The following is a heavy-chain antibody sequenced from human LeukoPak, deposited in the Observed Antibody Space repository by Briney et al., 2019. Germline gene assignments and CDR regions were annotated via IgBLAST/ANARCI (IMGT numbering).Heavy chain of an antibody. D-gene: IGHD5-12*01. V-gene: IGHV4-59*01. CDR2: IHYSGST. CDR1: GGSIGSDS. Sequence: SETLSLTCSVSGGSIGSDSWNWIRRAPGKRLEWIGNIHYSGSTNYNPSLQSRVTISIDTAKNQFSLRLTSVTAADSAVYYCVGGANLWGQGILVTVSS. CDR3: VGGANL. J-gene: IGHJ5*02.